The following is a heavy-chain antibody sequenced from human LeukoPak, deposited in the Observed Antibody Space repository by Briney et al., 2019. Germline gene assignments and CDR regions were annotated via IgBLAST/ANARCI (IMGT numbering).Heavy chain of an antibody. Sequence: ASVKVSCKASGYTFTSYDINWVRQATGQGLEWMGWMNPNSGNTGYAQKFQGRVTMTRNTSISTAYMELSSLRSEDTAVYYCARGREYSGSYSPLFDYWGRGTLVTVSS. CDR3: ARGREYSGSYSPLFDY. D-gene: IGHD1-26*01. J-gene: IGHJ4*02. V-gene: IGHV1-8*01. CDR1: GYTFTSYD. CDR2: MNPNSGNT.